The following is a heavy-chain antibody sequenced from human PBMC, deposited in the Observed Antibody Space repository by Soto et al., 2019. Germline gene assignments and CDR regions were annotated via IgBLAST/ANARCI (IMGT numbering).Heavy chain of an antibody. D-gene: IGHD3-10*01. J-gene: IGHJ3*02. CDR1: GFSFSGYW. V-gene: IGHV3-7*01. CDR2: IKEDGSET. CDR3: VTSGGSGRSGSYEVFDI. Sequence: SLRLSCAPSGFSFSGYWMSWVRQAPGKGLEWLANIKEDGSETSYVDSVKGRFTISRDNSKDSLYLQMSGLRAEDTAVYYCVTSGGSGRSGSYEVFDIWGQGTMVTVSS.